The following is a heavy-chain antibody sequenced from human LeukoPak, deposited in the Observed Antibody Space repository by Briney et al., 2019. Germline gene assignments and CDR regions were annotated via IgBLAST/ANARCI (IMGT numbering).Heavy chain of an antibody. J-gene: IGHJ4*02. CDR3: AKPEPNYCSSTSCYEFFFDY. CDR1: GFTVSRNY. Sequence: GGSLRLSCAASGFTVSRNYMSWVRQAPGKGLEWVSVIYSGGSTYYADSVKGRFTISRDNSKNTLYLQMNSLRAEDTAVYYCAKPEPNYCSSTSCYEFFFDYWGQGTLVTVSS. V-gene: IGHV3-53*01. CDR2: IYSGGST. D-gene: IGHD2-2*01.